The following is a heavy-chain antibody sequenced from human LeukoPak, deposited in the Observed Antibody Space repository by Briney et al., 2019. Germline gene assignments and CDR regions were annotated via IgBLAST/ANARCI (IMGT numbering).Heavy chain of an antibody. J-gene: IGHJ4*02. V-gene: IGHV4-39*01. Sequence: PSETLSLTCTVSGGSISSSHSYWGWIRQPPGKGLEWIGNIYYSGSTYYSPSLKSRVTISVDTSKNQFSLKLSSVTAADTAVYYCARLQDYGDPRDYWGQGTLVTVSS. CDR1: GGSISSSHSY. CDR3: ARLQDYGDPRDY. CDR2: IYYSGST. D-gene: IGHD4-17*01.